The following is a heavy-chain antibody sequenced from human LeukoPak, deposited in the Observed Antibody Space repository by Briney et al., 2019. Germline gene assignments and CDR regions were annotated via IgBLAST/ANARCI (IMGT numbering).Heavy chain of an antibody. CDR2: INPNSGGT. CDR1: GYTFTVYY. Sequence: SVNVSFKSSGYTFTVYYMHWVRQAPGQGLEWMGWINPNSGGTNYSQNFQGRVTMTRDTFMSTAYMELSRLRYDDTAVYYCARDRGESSGWNWFDHWGQGTLVTVYS. CDR3: ARDRGESSGWNWFDH. J-gene: IGHJ5*02. D-gene: IGHD6-19*01. V-gene: IGHV1-2*02.